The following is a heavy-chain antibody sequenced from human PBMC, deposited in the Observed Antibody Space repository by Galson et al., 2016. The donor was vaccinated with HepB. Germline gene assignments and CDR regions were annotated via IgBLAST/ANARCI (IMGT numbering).Heavy chain of an antibody. Sequence: SETLSLTCSVSGDSIGTSSYYWAWIRQPPGKGLEWIGSIYYSGSTYYNPSLKSRVTISGDTSKNQFSLKLSSVTAADTAVYYCARGPAAMGRYYYYYMDVWGKGTAVTVSS. CDR1: GDSIGTSSYY. J-gene: IGHJ6*03. CDR3: ARGPAAMGRYYYYYMDV. V-gene: IGHV4-39*01. CDR2: IYYSGST. D-gene: IGHD2-2*01.